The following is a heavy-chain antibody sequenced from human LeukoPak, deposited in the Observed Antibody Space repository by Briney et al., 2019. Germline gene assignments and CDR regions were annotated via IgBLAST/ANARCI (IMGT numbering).Heavy chain of an antibody. CDR3: ARVGTAMVSVWGYYYMDV. J-gene: IGHJ6*03. V-gene: IGHV4-59*01. CDR2: IYYSGST. Sequence: SETLSLTCTVSGGSISSYYWSWIRQPPGKGLEWIGYIYYSGSTNYNPSLKSRVTISVDTSKNQFSLKLSSVTAADTAVYYCARVGTAMVSVWGYYYMDVWGKGTTVTVSS. D-gene: IGHD5-18*01. CDR1: GGSISSYY.